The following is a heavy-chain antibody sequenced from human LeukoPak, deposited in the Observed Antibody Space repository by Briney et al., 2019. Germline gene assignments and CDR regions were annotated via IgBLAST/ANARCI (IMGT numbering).Heavy chain of an antibody. Sequence: SETLFLTCAVYGGSFSGYYWSWIRQPPGKGLEWIGEINHSGSTNYNPSLKSRVTISVDTSKNQFSLKLSSVTAADTAVYYCARGNGIAAAGTPSYYGMDVWGQGTTVTVSS. CDR2: INHSGST. J-gene: IGHJ6*02. D-gene: IGHD6-13*01. CDR3: ARGNGIAAAGTPSYYGMDV. CDR1: GGSFSGYY. V-gene: IGHV4-34*01.